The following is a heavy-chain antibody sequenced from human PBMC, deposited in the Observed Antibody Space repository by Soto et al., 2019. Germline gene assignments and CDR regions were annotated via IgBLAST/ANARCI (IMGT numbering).Heavy chain of an antibody. Sequence: QVQLVQSGAEVKKPGSSVKVSCKASGGTFSSYSIHWVRQAPGQGLEWMGEIIPIFGRANYAQKFQGRVTSTADESTSTAYMELSSLRSEDTAVYYCARDGGRHAGGIDYWGQGTLVTVSS. CDR2: IIPIFGRA. D-gene: IGHD1-26*01. V-gene: IGHV1-69*01. J-gene: IGHJ4*02. CDR3: ARDGGRHAGGIDY. CDR1: GGTFSSYS.